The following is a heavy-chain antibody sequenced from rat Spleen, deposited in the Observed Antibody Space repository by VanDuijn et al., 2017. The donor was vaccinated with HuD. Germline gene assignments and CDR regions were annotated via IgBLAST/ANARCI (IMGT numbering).Heavy chain of an antibody. CDR2: ITTGGAST. CDR3: TRGGTTDSYFDY. J-gene: IGHJ2*01. Sequence: EVQLVESGGGLVQPGRSLKLSCAASGFTFSNYYMAWVRQAPTRGLEWVAYITTGGASTYYRDSVKGRFTISRDNTKSTLYLQMDSLRSEDTATYYCTRGGTTDSYFDYWGQGVMVTVSS. D-gene: IGHD1-6*01. V-gene: IGHV5-27*01. CDR1: GFTFSNYY.